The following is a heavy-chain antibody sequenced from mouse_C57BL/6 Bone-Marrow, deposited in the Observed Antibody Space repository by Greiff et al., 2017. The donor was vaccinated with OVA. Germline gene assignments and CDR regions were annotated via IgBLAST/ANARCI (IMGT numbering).Heavy chain of an antibody. CDR1: GYTFTSYL. D-gene: IGHD3-2*02. J-gene: IGHJ4*01. CDR3: ASSTAQATCYYAMDY. Sequence: VQLQQPGAELVKPGASVKLSCKASGYTFTSYLMHCVKQRPGQGLEWIGMIHPNSGSTNYNEKFKSKATLTVDKSSSTAYMQLSSLTSEDSAVYYCASSTAQATCYYAMDYWGQGTSVTVSS. CDR2: IHPNSGST. V-gene: IGHV1-64*01.